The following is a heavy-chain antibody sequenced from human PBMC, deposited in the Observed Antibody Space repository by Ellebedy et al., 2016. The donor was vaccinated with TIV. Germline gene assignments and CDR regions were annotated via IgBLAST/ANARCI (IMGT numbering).Heavy chain of an antibody. CDR3: VNSDDYGDYPLDY. CDR1: GFTFSSYS. D-gene: IGHD4-17*01. Sequence: GGSLRLXXAASGFTFSSYSMNWVRQAPGKGLEWVSYISSSSSTIYYADSVKGRFTISRDNSKNTLYLQMSSLRAEDTAVYYCVNSDDYGDYPLDYWGQGTLVTVSS. V-gene: IGHV3-48*01. CDR2: ISSSSSTI. J-gene: IGHJ4*02.